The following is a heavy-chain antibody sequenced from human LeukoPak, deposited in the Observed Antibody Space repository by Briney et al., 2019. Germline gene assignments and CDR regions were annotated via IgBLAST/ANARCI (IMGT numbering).Heavy chain of an antibody. D-gene: IGHD3-10*01. J-gene: IGHJ4*02. CDR1: GFTFSSYA. CDR2: ISLSGGNT. V-gene: IGHV3-23*01. CDR3: ATTMGAGSL. Sequence: PGGSLRLSCAASGFTFSSYAMSWVRQAPGKGLEWVSGISLSGGNTYYADSVKGRLTISRDNSKNTLYLQMNSLRAEDTAVYYCATTMGAGSLGGQGTLVTVSS.